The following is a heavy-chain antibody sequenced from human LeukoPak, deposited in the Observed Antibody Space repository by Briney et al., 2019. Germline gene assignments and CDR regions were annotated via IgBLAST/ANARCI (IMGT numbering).Heavy chain of an antibody. CDR1: GFTFTSYA. V-gene: IGHV3-23*01. Sequence: GGSLRLSCASSGFTFTSYAVSWVRQAPGKGLEWVSTISYSGGTTYHTDSVKGRFTISRDISKNTVYLQMNSLRAEDTAVYYCARALHARDYWGQGTLVAVSS. CDR3: ARALHARDY. CDR2: ISYSGGTT. J-gene: IGHJ4*02.